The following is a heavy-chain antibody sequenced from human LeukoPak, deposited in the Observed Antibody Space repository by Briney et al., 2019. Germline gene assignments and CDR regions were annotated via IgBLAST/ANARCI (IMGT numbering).Heavy chain of an antibody. CDR1: GGSISSYY. CDR2: IYYSGST. V-gene: IGHV4-59*08. D-gene: IGHD3-10*01. J-gene: IGHJ4*02. Sequence: SETLSLTCTVSGGSISSYYWSWIRQPPGKGLEWIGYIYYSGSTNYNPSPKSRVTISVDTSKNQFSLKLSSVTAADTAVYYCARRGDYGSGAYVYWGQGTLVTVSS. CDR3: ARRGDYGSGAYVY.